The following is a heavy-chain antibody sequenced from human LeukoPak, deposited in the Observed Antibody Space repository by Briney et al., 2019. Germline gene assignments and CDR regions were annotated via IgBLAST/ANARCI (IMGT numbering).Heavy chain of an antibody. D-gene: IGHD3-10*01. Sequence: PSETLSLTCTVSGGSISSSSYYWGWIRQPPGKGLEWIGSIYYSGSTYYNPSLKSRVTISVDTSKNQFSLKLSSVTAADTAVYYCARSLVRGVIIRRGYFDYWGQGTLVTVSS. V-gene: IGHV4-39*01. J-gene: IGHJ4*02. CDR2: IYYSGST. CDR1: GGSISSSSYY. CDR3: ARSLVRGVIIRRGYFDY.